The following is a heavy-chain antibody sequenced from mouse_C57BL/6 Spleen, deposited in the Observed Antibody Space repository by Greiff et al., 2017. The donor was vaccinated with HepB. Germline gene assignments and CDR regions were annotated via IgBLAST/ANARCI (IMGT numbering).Heavy chain of an antibody. CDR1: GYTFTSYW. V-gene: IGHV1-52*01. CDR3: ARVGGYYVNYFDY. CDR2: IDPSDSET. Sequence: QVQLQQPGAELVRPGSSVKLSCKASGYTFTSYWMHWVKQRPIQGLEWIGNIDPSDSETHYNQKFKDKATLTVDKSSSTAYMQLRSLTSEDSAVYYCARVGGYYVNYFDYWGQGTTRTVSS. D-gene: IGHD2-3*01. J-gene: IGHJ2*01.